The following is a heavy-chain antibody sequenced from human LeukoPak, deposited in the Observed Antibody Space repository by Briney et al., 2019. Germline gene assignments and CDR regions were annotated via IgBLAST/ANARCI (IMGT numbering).Heavy chain of an antibody. D-gene: IGHD5-12*01. Sequence: PGVSLILSCAASGITFSTFAMTWVRQAPGRGLECVSVISGGGDRTYYAESVKGRFTISRDNSKNTLYLQMNSLRAEDTAVYYCAKGHSAYGTGFDFWGQGTLVTVSS. CDR2: ISGGGDRT. J-gene: IGHJ4*02. CDR1: GITFSTFA. CDR3: AKGHSAYGTGFDF. V-gene: IGHV3-23*01.